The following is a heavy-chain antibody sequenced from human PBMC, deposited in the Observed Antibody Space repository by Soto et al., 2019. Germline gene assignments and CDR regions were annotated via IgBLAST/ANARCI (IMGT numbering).Heavy chain of an antibody. D-gene: IGHD3-22*01. CDR1: GGTFSSYT. CDR2: IIPILGIA. V-gene: IGHV1-69*02. CDR3: ARVGYYDSSGYYY. J-gene: IGHJ4*02. Sequence: SVKVSCKASGGTFSSYTISWVRQAPGQGLEWMGRIIPILGIANYAQKFQGRVTITADKSTSTAYMELSSLRSDDTAVYYCARVGYYDSSGYYYWGQGTLVTVSS.